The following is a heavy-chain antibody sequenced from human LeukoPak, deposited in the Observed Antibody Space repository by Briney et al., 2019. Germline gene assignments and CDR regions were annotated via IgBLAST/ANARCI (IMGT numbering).Heavy chain of an antibody. CDR3: ARDRSSGWYGPFGY. J-gene: IGHJ4*02. CDR1: GYTFTSYG. V-gene: IGHV1-18*04. D-gene: IGHD6-19*01. Sequence: ASVKVSCEASGYTFTSYGISWVRQAPGQGLEWMGWISAYNGNTNYAQKLQGRVTMTTDTSTSTAYMELRSLRSDDTAVYYCARDRSSGWYGPFGYWGQGTLVTVSS. CDR2: ISAYNGNT.